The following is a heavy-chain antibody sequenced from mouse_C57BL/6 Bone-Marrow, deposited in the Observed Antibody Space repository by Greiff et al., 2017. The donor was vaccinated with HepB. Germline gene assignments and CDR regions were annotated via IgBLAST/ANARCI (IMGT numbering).Heavy chain of an antibody. J-gene: IGHJ2*01. CDR1: GYSITSGYY. CDR2: ISYDGSN. D-gene: IGHD1-1*01. V-gene: IGHV3-6*01. CDR3: ASFTTVVDY. Sequence: DVKLQESGPGLVKPSQSLSLTCSVTGYSITSGYYWNWIRQFPGNKLEWMGYISYDGSNNYNPSLKNRISITRDTSKNQFFLKLNSVTTEDTATYYCASFTTVVDYWGQGTTLTVSS.